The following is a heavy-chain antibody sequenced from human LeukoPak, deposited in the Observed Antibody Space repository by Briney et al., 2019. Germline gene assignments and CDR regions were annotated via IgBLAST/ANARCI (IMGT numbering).Heavy chain of an antibody. J-gene: IGHJ6*02. CDR2: IKQDGSEK. V-gene: IGHV3-7*01. CDR3: ARDARYGGNPDYYYYYGVDV. Sequence: HPGGSLRLSCAASGFTFSSYWMSWVRQAPGEGLEWVANIKQDGSEKYYVDSVKGRFTISRDNAKNSLYLQMNSLRAEDTAVYYCARDARYGGNPDYYYYYGVDVWGQGTTVTVSS. CDR1: GFTFSSYW. D-gene: IGHD4-23*01.